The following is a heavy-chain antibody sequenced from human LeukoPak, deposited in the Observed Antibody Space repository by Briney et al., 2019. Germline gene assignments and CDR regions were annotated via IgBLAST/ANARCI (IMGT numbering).Heavy chain of an antibody. Sequence: GGSLRLSCAASGFTFSSYAMSWVRQAPGKGLEWVSYISSSGSTIYYADSVKGRFTISRDNARNSLYLQMNSLRAEDTALYYCARDLWLPVAAPDYWGQGTLVTVSS. CDR3: ARDLWLPVAAPDY. J-gene: IGHJ4*02. CDR1: GFTFSSYA. CDR2: ISSSGSTI. D-gene: IGHD6-19*01. V-gene: IGHV3-48*01.